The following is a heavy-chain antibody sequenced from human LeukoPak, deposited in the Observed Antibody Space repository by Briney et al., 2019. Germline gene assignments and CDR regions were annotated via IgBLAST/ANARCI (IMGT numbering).Heavy chain of an antibody. Sequence: PGGSLRLSCAASGFTFSSYGMSWVRQAPGKGLEWVSAISGSGGSTYYADSVKGRFTISRDNSKNTLYLQMNSLRAEDTAVYYCAKDEDPYYGSGSYYPPLGYWGQGTLVTVSS. D-gene: IGHD3-10*01. CDR2: ISGSGGST. CDR1: GFTFSSYG. J-gene: IGHJ4*02. V-gene: IGHV3-23*01. CDR3: AKDEDPYYGSGSYYPPLGY.